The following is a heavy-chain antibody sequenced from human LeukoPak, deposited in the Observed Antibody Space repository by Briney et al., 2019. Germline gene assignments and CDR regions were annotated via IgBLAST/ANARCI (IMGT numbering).Heavy chain of an antibody. D-gene: IGHD4-11*01. CDR2: IYGSGST. CDR3: ARTTIVTRSAWFDP. Sequence: SETLSLTCTVSGASISSNYWSWIRQPPGKGLEWIGYIYGSGSTNYNPPLKSRVTISGDTSKNQVSLKLSFVTAADTAFYFCARTTIVTRSAWFDPWGQGTLVTVSS. CDR1: GASISSNY. J-gene: IGHJ5*02. V-gene: IGHV4-4*09.